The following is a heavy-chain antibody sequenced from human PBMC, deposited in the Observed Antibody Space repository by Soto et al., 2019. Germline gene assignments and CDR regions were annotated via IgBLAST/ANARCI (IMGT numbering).Heavy chain of an antibody. CDR2: IKSKTDGGTT. J-gene: IGHJ2*01. D-gene: IGHD6-19*01. CDR3: TTDSPSIAVAGTMDWYFGL. CDR1: GFTFSNAW. V-gene: IGHV3-15*01. Sequence: GGSLRLSCAASGFTFSNAWMSWVRQAPGKGLEWVGRIKSKTDGGTTDYAAPVKGRFTISRDDSKNTLYLQMNSLKTEDTAVYYCTTDSPSIAVAGTMDWYFGLWGRGTLVTVSS.